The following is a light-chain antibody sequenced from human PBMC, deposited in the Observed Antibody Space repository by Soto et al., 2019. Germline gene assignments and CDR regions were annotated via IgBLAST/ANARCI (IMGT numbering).Light chain of an antibody. V-gene: IGKV3D-15*01. J-gene: IGKJ1*01. Sequence: EIVMTQSPATLSVSPGERVTLSCRASQSVISNLAWYQQKPGQAPRLLIYGASSRATGIPDRFSGSGSGTDFTLTINSLQSEDFATYYCLQDHNYPKTFGQGTKVDIK. CDR1: QSVISN. CDR2: GAS. CDR3: LQDHNYPKT.